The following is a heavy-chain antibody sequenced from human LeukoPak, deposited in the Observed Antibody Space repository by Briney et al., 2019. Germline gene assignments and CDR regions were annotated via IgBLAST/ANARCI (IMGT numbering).Heavy chain of an antibody. CDR2: IHVGGTT. D-gene: IGHD2-15*01. J-gene: IGHJ6*03. CDR3: ARDDQLGYWSGGTCNPHYFYYMDV. V-gene: IGHV4-4*07. CDR1: GGSMGNDY. Sequence: SETLSLTCTVSGGSMGNDYWSWIRQPAGKGLEWIGRIHVGGTTNYNPSFNSRLTISLDKSKNQFSLKLSSVTAVDTAVYYCARDDQLGYWSGGTCNPHYFYYMDVWGKGTTVTVSS.